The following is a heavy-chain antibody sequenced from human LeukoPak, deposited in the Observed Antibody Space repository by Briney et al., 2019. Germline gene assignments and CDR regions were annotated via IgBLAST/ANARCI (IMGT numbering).Heavy chain of an antibody. Sequence: SETLSLTCTVSAGSISSYYWSWIRQPPGKGLEWIGYIYYSGSTNYNPSLKSRVTISVDTSKNQFSLKLSSVTAADTAVYYCARGDDYVWGSYRFDYWGQGTLVTVSS. CDR1: AGSISSYY. D-gene: IGHD3-16*02. V-gene: IGHV4-59*01. CDR3: ARGDDYVWGSYRFDY. CDR2: IYYSGST. J-gene: IGHJ4*02.